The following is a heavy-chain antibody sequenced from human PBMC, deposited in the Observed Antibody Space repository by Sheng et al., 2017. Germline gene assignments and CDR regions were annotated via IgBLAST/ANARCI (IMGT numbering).Heavy chain of an antibody. CDR3: ARGVYGDPHVFDY. V-gene: IGHV3-30*04. CDR2: ISYDGSNK. J-gene: IGHJ4*02. CDR1: GFTFSSYA. D-gene: IGHD4-17*01. Sequence: QVQLVESGGGVVQPGRSLRLSCAASGFTFSSYAMHWVRQAPGKGLEWVAVISYDGSNKYYADSVKGRFTISRDNSKNTLYLQMNSLRAEDTAVYYCARGVYGDPHVFDYWGQGTLVTVSS.